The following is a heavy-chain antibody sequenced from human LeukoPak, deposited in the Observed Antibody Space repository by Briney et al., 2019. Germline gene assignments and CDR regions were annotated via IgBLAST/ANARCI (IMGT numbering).Heavy chain of an antibody. V-gene: IGHV3-33*01. CDR3: ARDEYLVVVTSDAFDI. CDR1: GFAFSSYG. D-gene: IGHD2-15*01. CDR2: IWYDGSNK. Sequence: GGSLRLSCAASGFAFSSYGMHWVRQAPGKGLEWVAVIWYDGSNKYYADSVKGRFTISRDNSENTLYLQMNSLRAEDTAVYYCARDEYLVVVTSDAFDIWGQGTMVTVSS. J-gene: IGHJ3*02.